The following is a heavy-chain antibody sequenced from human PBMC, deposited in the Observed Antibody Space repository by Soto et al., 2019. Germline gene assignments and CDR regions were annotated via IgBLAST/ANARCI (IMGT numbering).Heavy chain of an antibody. Sequence: PSETLSLTCAVYGGSFSGYYWSWIRQPPGEGLEWIGEINHSGSTNYNPSLKSRVTISVDTSKNQFSLKLSSVTAADTAVYYCARGPRRYGGNPFLAGGDYWGQGTLVTVSS. CDR2: INHSGST. J-gene: IGHJ4*02. CDR1: GGSFSGYY. CDR3: ARGPRRYGGNPFLAGGDY. D-gene: IGHD2-15*01. V-gene: IGHV4-34*01.